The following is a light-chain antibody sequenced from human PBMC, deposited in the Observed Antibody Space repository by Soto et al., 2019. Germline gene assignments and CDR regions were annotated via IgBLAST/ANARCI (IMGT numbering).Light chain of an antibody. CDR1: NSNLGAGYD. CDR2: GNR. CDR3: QAYDYSLTAFV. Sequence: QSVLTQPPSVSGAPGQRVTFSCTGNNSNLGAGYDVHWYQQLPGAAPKLVIFGNRNRPSGVPERFSGSKSGTSASLAITGLQAEDEADYYRQAYDYSLTAFVFGGGTKLTVL. V-gene: IGLV1-40*01. J-gene: IGLJ3*02.